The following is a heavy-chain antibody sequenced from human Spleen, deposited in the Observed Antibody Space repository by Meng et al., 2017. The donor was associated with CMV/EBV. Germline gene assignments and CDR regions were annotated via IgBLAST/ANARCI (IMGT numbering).Heavy chain of an antibody. Sequence: SGPTLVKPTQTLTLTCTFSGFSLSTTGVGVGWIRQPPGKALEWLALIYWNDDKRYSPSLKSRLAITKDTSKNQVVLTMTNMDPVDTATYYCARGDIMGANFDYWGQGALVTVSS. J-gene: IGHJ4*02. V-gene: IGHV2-5*01. D-gene: IGHD1-26*01. CDR2: IYWNDDK. CDR1: GFSLSTTGVG. CDR3: ARGDIMGANFDY.